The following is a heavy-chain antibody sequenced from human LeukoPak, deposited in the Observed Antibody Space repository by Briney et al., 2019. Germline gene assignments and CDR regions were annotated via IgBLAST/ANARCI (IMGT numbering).Heavy chain of an antibody. D-gene: IGHD3-22*01. CDR2: ISGSGGST. Sequence: GGSLRLSCAASGFTFSSYAMSWVRQAPGKGLEWVSAISGSGGSTYYADSVKGRFTISRDSSKNTLYLQMNSLRAEDTAVYYCAKDLVDPSHYYDSSGYFDYWGQGTLVTVSS. CDR1: GFTFSSYA. CDR3: AKDLVDPSHYYDSSGYFDY. V-gene: IGHV3-23*01. J-gene: IGHJ4*02.